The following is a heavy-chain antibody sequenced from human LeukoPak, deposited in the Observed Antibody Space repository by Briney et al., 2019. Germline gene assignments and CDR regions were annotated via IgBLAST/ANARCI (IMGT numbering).Heavy chain of an antibody. J-gene: IGHJ4*02. CDR2: IRSNTFGGTT. Sequence: GGSLRLSCTASGFSFGDYAMSWVRQAPGKGLEWVGSIRSNTFGGTTEYAASVKGRFTISRDDSKSIAYLQMNSLKSEDTAVYYCTRDHYGSFDYWGQGTLVTVSS. V-gene: IGHV3-49*04. CDR3: TRDHYGSFDY. D-gene: IGHD4-17*01. CDR1: GFSFGDYA.